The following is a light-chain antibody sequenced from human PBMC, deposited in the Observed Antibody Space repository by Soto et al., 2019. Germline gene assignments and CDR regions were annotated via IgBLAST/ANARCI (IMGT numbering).Light chain of an antibody. V-gene: IGKV1-13*02. CDR1: QSISSA. J-gene: IGKJ5*01. Sequence: AIQLTQSPSSLSSSAGDRVSLSCRASQSISSAFAWYQQKPGSSPKLLIYDASTMESGVPSRFSGSGSGTDFTLTISSLQPEDFAAYYCQQFNSYPRTFGQGTRLEIK. CDR3: QQFNSYPRT. CDR2: DAS.